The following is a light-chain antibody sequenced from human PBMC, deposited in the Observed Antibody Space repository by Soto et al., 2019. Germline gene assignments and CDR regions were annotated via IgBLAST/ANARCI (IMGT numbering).Light chain of an antibody. J-gene: IGLJ3*02. V-gene: IGLV2-14*01. CDR2: EVN. CDR3: SSYTRTSTLG. Sequence: QSALTQPASVSGSPGQSITISCTGTSSDVGGYNYVSWYQQHPGKAPKLMIYEVNYRPSGVSNRFSGSKSGNTASLTISGLQAEDEADYYCSSYTRTSTLGFGGGTQLTVL. CDR1: SSDVGGYNY.